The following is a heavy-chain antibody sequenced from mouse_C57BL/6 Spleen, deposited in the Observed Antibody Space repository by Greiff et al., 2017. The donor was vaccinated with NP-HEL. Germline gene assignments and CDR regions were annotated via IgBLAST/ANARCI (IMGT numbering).Heavy chain of an antibody. J-gene: IGHJ4*01. Sequence: VQLQQSGPELVKPGASVKISCKASGYTFPDYYINWVKQRPGQGLEWIGWIFPGSGSTYYNEKFKGKATLTADKSSSTGYMELRSLTSEDSAVYFCAREGYDYDGNYYAMDYWGQGTSVTVSS. V-gene: IGHV1-75*01. CDR2: IFPGSGST. CDR1: GYTFPDYY. D-gene: IGHD2-4*01. CDR3: AREGYDYDGNYYAMDY.